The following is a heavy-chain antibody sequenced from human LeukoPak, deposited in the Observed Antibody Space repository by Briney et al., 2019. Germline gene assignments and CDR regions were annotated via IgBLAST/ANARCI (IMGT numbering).Heavy chain of an antibody. D-gene: IGHD1-14*01. J-gene: IGHJ4*02. CDR2: IRQDGSDK. Sequence: GGSLRLSRVASGFTFSTHWMNWVRQAPGKGLEWMANIRQDGSDKFYADSLKGRFTISRDNAKNSVFLQMSSLRVEDTAVYYCARGRFTDNGVFDYWGRGTLVIVSS. V-gene: IGHV3-7*01. CDR3: ARGRFTDNGVFDY. CDR1: GFTFSTHW.